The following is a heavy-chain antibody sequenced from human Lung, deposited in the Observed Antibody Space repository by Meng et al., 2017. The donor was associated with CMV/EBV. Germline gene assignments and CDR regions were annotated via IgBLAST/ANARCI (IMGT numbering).Heavy chain of an antibody. V-gene: IGHV3-30*02. CDR2: IRMDESDK. Sequence: SCAASGFSFTEYGMHWVRQTPDKGLEWVAFIRMDESDKFYGASVKGRFTISRDMSRKTLCLQMNSLRTDDTGVYYCAKDDPVVDIGGQGTLVTVAS. D-gene: IGHD4-23*01. CDR1: GFSFTEYG. J-gene: IGHJ4*02. CDR3: AKDDPVVDI.